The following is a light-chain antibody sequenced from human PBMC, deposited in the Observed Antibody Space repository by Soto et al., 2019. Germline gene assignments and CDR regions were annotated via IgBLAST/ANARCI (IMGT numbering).Light chain of an antibody. CDR2: DVS. J-gene: IGLJ1*01. CDR1: SSDVGGYNY. CDR3: SSYTSSSILYV. V-gene: IGLV2-14*01. Sequence: QSALTQPASVSGSPGQSITISCTGTSSDVGGYNYVSWYQQHPGKAPKLMIYDVSNRPSGVSNRFSGSKSGNTASLTISGLQAEAEADYYCSSYTSSSILYVFGTGTKLTVL.